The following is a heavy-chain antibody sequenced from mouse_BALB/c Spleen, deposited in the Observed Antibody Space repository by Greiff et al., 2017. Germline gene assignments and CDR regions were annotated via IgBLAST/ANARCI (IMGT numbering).Heavy chain of an antibody. J-gene: IGHJ3*01. D-gene: IGHD2-3*01. V-gene: IGHV1-14*01. Sequence: EVQLQQSGPELVKPGASVKMSCKASGYTFTSYVMHWVKQKPGQGLEWIGYINPYNDGTKYNEKFKGKATLTSDKSSSTAYMELSSLTSEDSAVYYCARDLYDGYYWFAYWGQGTLVTVSA. CDR1: GYTFTSYV. CDR2: INPYNDGT. CDR3: ARDLYDGYYWFAY.